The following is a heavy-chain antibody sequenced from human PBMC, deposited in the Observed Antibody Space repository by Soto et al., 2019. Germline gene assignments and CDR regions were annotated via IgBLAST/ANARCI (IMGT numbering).Heavy chain of an antibody. Sequence: PGGSLRLSCAASGFTFSIYAMSWFRQAPGKGLEWVSAISGSGGSTYYADSVKGRFTISRDNSKNTLYLQMNSLRAEDTAVYYCAKDPHSSSWYVFNYFDYWGQGTLVTVSS. CDR1: GFTFSIYA. D-gene: IGHD6-13*01. V-gene: IGHV3-23*01. J-gene: IGHJ4*02. CDR3: AKDPHSSSWYVFNYFDY. CDR2: ISGSGGST.